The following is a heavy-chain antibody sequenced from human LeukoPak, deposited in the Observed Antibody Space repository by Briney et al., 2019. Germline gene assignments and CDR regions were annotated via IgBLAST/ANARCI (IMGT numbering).Heavy chain of an antibody. Sequence: SETLSLTCTVSGGSLTSYYWSWIRQPPGKGLQGIGYIYYSGSVNYNPSLKSRVTMSVDTSKNQFSLNPSSVTAADTAVYYCARLGSYFDFWGQGTQVTVSS. CDR3: ARLGSYFDF. CDR1: GGSLTSYY. J-gene: IGHJ4*02. CDR2: IYYSGSV. V-gene: IGHV4-59*08.